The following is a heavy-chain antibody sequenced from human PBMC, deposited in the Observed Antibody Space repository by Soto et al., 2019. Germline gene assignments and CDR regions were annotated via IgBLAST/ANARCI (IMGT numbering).Heavy chain of an antibody. D-gene: IGHD3-16*01. CDR3: VPRKGDPFT. V-gene: IGHV3-23*01. J-gene: IGHJ4*02. CDR2: ISGNGGST. Sequence: GGSLRLSCAGSGFSGFTFTKYAMNWVRQAPGKGLEWVSGISGNGGSTYYADSVKGRFTISRDTSKNTLSLQMNSLRVEDSAVYYCVPRKGDPFTWGPGTLVTVSS. CDR1: GFSGFTFTKYA.